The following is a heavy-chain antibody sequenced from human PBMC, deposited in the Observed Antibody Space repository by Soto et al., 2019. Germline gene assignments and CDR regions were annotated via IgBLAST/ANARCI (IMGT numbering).Heavy chain of an antibody. D-gene: IGHD3-22*01. CDR1: GGTFSSYA. CDR2: IIPIFGTA. J-gene: IGHJ4*02. CDR3: ARDQPIRYDSSGYYWSY. Sequence: SVKVSCKASGGTFSSYAISWVRQAPGQGLEWMGGIIPIFGTANYAQKFQGRVTITADESTSTAYMELSSLRSEDTAVYYCARDQPIRYDSSGYYWSYWGQGTLVTVSS. V-gene: IGHV1-69*13.